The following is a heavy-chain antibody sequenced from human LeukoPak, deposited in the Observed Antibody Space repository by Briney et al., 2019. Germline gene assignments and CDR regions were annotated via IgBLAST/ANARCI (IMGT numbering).Heavy chain of an antibody. J-gene: IGHJ4*02. Sequence: PSETLSHTCTVSGGSISSYYWSWIRQPPGKGLEWIGYFYYSGSTNYNPSLKSRLTISVDTSKNQFSLKLSSVTAADTAVYYCARYYYDSSGWDDYWGQGTLVTVSS. CDR3: ARYYYDSSGWDDY. CDR1: GGSISSYY. CDR2: FYYSGST. V-gene: IGHV4-59*12. D-gene: IGHD3-22*01.